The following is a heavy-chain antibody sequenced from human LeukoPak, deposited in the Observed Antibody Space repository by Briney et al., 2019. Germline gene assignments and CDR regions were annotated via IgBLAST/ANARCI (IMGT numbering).Heavy chain of an antibody. V-gene: IGHV3-23*01. Sequence: GGSLRLSCAASGFTFSSYAMSWVRQAPGKGLEWVSAISGSGGSTYYADSVKGRFTISRDNSKNTLYLQMNSLRAEDTAVYYCAKVEDTAMVGIDNFWDYWGQGTLVTVSS. J-gene: IGHJ4*02. D-gene: IGHD5-18*01. CDR1: GFTFSSYA. CDR3: AKVEDTAMVGIDNFWDY. CDR2: ISGSGGST.